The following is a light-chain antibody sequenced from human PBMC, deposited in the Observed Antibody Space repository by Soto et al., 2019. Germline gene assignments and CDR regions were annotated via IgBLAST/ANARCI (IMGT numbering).Light chain of an antibody. CDR1: QSLSSN. V-gene: IGKV3-15*01. CDR2: GTS. Sequence: EIVMTQSPATLSVSPGERATLSCRASQSLSSNVAWYQQKPGQAPRLVIHGTSTRATGIPARFSGSGSGTEFTLTISSLQSEDFAVYYCQQYGTSLLYTFGQGTNLEIK. J-gene: IGKJ2*01. CDR3: QQYGTSLLYT.